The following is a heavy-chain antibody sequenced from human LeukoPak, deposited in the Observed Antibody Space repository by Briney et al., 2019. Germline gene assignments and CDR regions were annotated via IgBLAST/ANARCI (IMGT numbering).Heavy chain of an antibody. J-gene: IGHJ4*02. D-gene: IGHD2-2*01. Sequence: GGSLRLSCAASGFTFDDYAMHWVRQAPGKGLEWVSGISWNSGSIGYADSVKGRFTISRDNAKNSLYLQMNSLRAEDTALYYCAKVARGYQLLSFFSGWGQGTLVTASS. CDR2: ISWNSGSI. CDR3: AKVARGYQLLSFFSG. CDR1: GFTFDDYA. V-gene: IGHV3-9*01.